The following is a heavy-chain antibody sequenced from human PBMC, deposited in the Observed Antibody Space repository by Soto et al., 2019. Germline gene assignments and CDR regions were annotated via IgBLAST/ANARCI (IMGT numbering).Heavy chain of an antibody. CDR3: AKPSSGTYYSFDS. Sequence: EVQLLESGGGLVQPGGSLRLSCAASGFTFSSYAMSWVRQAPGKGLEWVSVISGSGGTTYYADSVKGRFTISRDNSKNPLYLQMNSLRAEDTAIYYCAKPSSGTYYSFDSWGQGILVTVSS. V-gene: IGHV3-23*01. CDR1: GFTFSSYA. D-gene: IGHD1-26*01. CDR2: ISGSGGTT. J-gene: IGHJ4*02.